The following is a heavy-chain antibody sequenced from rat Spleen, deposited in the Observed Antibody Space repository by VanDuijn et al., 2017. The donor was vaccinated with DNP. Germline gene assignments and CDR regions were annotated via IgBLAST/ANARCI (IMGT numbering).Heavy chain of an antibody. J-gene: IGHJ2*01. CDR3: ARPNFDGSYYYSYYFEY. CDR2: IHTGSGGT. CDR1: GYTFTSYY. V-gene: IGHV1-43*01. D-gene: IGHD1-12*02. Sequence: QVQLQQSGGELAKPGSSVQISCKASGYTFTSYYISWIKQTTGQGLESIGYIHTGSGGTNYNEKFKGKATLTVDKSSSTAFMQLSSLTPDDSAVYYCARPNFDGSYYYSYYFEYWGQGVMVTVSS.